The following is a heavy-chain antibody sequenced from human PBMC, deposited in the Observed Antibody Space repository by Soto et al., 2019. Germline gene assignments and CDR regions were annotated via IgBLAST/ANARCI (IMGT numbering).Heavy chain of an antibody. CDR2: INPNSGGT. Sequence: QVQLVQSGAEVRKPGASVKVSCKASGYTFSDYYIHWVRQAPGQGLEWMGWINPNSGGTKYAPKFQGGVTMTRDTSITTAYMELSRRRSGGTAVYYCAREPATAKPEGVDFWGQGTLVTVSS. V-gene: IGHV1-2*02. D-gene: IGHD1-1*01. J-gene: IGHJ4*02. CDR3: AREPATAKPEGVDF. CDR1: GYTFSDYY.